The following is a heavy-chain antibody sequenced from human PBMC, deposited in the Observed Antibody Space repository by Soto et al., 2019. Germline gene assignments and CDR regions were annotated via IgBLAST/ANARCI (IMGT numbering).Heavy chain of an antibody. CDR1: GYTFTSYY. CDR2: INPSGGSA. D-gene: IGHD5-18*01. V-gene: IGHV1-46*01. J-gene: IGHJ6*01. Sequence: ASVKVSCKASGYTFTSYYMHWVRQAPGQGLEWMGIINPSGGSANYAQKFQGRVTMTRDTSTSTVYMELSSLRSEDTAVYSCARCGYSYGRGGAGPGYHQDVMDFWGQGTTDPGSS. CDR3: ARCGYSYGRGGAGPGYHQDVMDF.